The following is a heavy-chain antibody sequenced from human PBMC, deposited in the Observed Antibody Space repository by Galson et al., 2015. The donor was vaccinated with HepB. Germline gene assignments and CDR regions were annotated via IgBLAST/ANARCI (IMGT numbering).Heavy chain of an antibody. V-gene: IGHV3-48*03. CDR2: ISSSGSTI. CDR3: VPLPYYDFWSGYTALVD. CDR1: GFTFSSYE. D-gene: IGHD3-3*01. Sequence: SLRLSCAASGFTFSSYEMNWVRQAPGKGLEWVSYISSSGSTIYYADSVKGRFTISRDNAKNSLYLQMNSLRAEDTAVYYCVPLPYYDFWSGYTALVDWGQGTLVSVSS. J-gene: IGHJ4*02.